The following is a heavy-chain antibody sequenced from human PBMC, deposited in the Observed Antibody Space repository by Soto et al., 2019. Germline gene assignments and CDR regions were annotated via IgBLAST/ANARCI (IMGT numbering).Heavy chain of an antibody. V-gene: IGHV4-30-4*01. CDR1: GGSISSGDYY. J-gene: IGHJ6*02. Sequence: QVQLQESGPGLVKPSQTLSLTCTVSGGSISSGDYYWSWIRQPPGKGLEWIGYIYYSGSTYYNPSLKGRITKFVDTSKDQFPLKLSFWNAADTGVDFLARDKGHFGELLFYGMDVWGQGTTVTVSS. CDR3: ARDKGHFGELLFYGMDV. CDR2: IYYSGST. D-gene: IGHD3-10*01.